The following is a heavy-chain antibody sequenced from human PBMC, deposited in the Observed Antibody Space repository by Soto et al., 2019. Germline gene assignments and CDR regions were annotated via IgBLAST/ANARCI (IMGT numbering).Heavy chain of an antibody. CDR1: GGSFSGYY. CDR2: INHSGST. Sequence: PSETLSLTCAVYGGSFSGYYWSWIRQPPGKGLEWIGEINHSGSTNYNPSLKSRVTISVDTSKNQFSLKLSSVTAADTAVYYCARGDGYNLGYYYYYGMDVWGQGTTVT. CDR3: ARGDGYNLGYYYYYGMDV. D-gene: IGHD5-12*01. J-gene: IGHJ6*02. V-gene: IGHV4-34*01.